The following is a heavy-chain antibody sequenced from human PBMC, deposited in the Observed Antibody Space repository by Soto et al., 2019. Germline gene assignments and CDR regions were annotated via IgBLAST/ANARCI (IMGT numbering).Heavy chain of an antibody. D-gene: IGHD3-22*01. J-gene: IGHJ5*02. Sequence: GGSLRLSCTASGFTFGDYAMSWFRQAPGKGLEWVGFIRSKAYGGTTEYAASVKGRFTISRDDSKSIAYLQMNSLKTEDTAVYYCEYYDSSGYYPNWFDPWGQGTLVTVSS. CDR3: EYYDSSGYYPNWFDP. V-gene: IGHV3-49*03. CDR1: GFTFGDYA. CDR2: IRSKAYGGTT.